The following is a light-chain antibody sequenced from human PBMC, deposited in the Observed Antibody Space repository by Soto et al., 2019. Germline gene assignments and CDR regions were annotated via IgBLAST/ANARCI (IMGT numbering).Light chain of an antibody. J-gene: IGKJ3*01. CDR1: QSVSSN. V-gene: IGKV1-39*01. Sequence: DIQMTQSPSSLPASAGDRVTITCRASQSVSSNLNWYQQKPGKAPKLLIYAASSLQSGVPSRFSGSGSGTDFTLTISSLQPEDFATYYCQQSYSTPLTFGPGTKVDIK. CDR3: QQSYSTPLT. CDR2: AAS.